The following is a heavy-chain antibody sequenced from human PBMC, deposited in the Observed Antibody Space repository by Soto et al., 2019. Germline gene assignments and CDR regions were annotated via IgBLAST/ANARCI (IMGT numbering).Heavy chain of an antibody. CDR3: ARAAGSYYDFLTDYARSSMDL. CDR2: ISAYNGHT. Sequence: QVQLVQSGAEVKKPGASVKVSCKASGYTFTSYGISWVRQAPGQGLEWMGWISAYNGHTNYSHKLQGRVTMTTDTSTSTAYLELRSQRSDATAVYYCARAAGSYYDFLTDYARSSMDLCGKRTTVTVSS. J-gene: IGHJ6*03. D-gene: IGHD3-9*01. CDR1: GYTFTSYG. V-gene: IGHV1-18*01.